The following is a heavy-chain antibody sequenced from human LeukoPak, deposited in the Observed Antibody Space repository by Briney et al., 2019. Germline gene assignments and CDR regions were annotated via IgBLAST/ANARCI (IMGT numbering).Heavy chain of an antibody. J-gene: IGHJ4*02. Sequence: PGGSLRLSCAASGFTFSGYAMHWVRQAPGKGLEWVAVISYDGSNKYYADSVKGRFTISRDNSKNTLYLQMNSLRAEDTAVYYCASIVGATHFDYWGQGTLVTVSS. V-gene: IGHV3-30-3*01. D-gene: IGHD1-26*01. CDR2: ISYDGSNK. CDR1: GFTFSGYA. CDR3: ASIVGATHFDY.